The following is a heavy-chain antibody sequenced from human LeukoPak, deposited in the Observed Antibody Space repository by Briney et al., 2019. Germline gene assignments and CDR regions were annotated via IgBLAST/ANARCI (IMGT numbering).Heavy chain of an antibody. CDR1: GYTFTSYY. CDR3: ARDQVDIRDGSRYYDFWSGYYGVRYLTGAFDI. D-gene: IGHD3-3*01. J-gene: IGHJ3*02. CDR2: INPSGSST. Sequence: ASVKVSCKASGYTFTSYYMHWVRQAPGPGLEWMGIINPSGSSTSNAQKFQGKVYMTRDTSTSTVYMELSSLRSEDTAVYYCARDQVDIRDGSRYYDFWSGYYGVRYLTGAFDIWGQGTMVTVSS. V-gene: IGHV1-46*01.